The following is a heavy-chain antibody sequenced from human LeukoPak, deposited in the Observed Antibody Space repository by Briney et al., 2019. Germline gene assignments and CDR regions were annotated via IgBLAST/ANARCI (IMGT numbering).Heavy chain of an antibody. CDR1: GFTFDDYG. J-gene: IGHJ6*03. V-gene: IGHV3-20*04. D-gene: IGHD1-26*01. CDR2: INGNGGST. Sequence: GGSLRLSCAASGFTFDDYGMSWVRQAPGKGLEWVSDINGNGGSTGYADSVKGRFTISRDNAKNSLFLQMNSLRAEDTAVYFCARATWDRNYYFDLEGWGKGATVTISS. CDR3: ARATWDRNYYFDLEG.